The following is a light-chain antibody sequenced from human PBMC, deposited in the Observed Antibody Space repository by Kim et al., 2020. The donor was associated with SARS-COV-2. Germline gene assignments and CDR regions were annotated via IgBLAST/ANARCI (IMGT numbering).Light chain of an antibody. Sequence: SYELTQPPSMSVAPAKTATITCEGDNIRTRSVHWYQHQPGQAPVVVIYYDSDRPSGIPERFSASNSGNTATLTISRVEAGDEADYYCQVWDSRSETQVFG. V-gene: IGLV3-21*01. CDR1: NIRTRS. J-gene: IGLJ3*02. CDR3: QVWDSRSETQV. CDR2: YDS.